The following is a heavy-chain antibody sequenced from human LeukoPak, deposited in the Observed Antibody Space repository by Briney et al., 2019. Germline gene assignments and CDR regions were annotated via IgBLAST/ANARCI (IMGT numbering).Heavy chain of an antibody. D-gene: IGHD3-22*01. Sequence: SETLSLTCAVYGGSFSGYYWTWIRQTPGKRLEWIGEVNHSGSPKYNPSLKSRVSISVDTSKNQFFLNLRSVTAADTAVYYCARGPKYYYDSSGYYRFDYWGQGTLVTVSS. CDR2: VNHSGSP. J-gene: IGHJ4*02. CDR1: GGSFSGYY. V-gene: IGHV4-34*01. CDR3: ARGPKYYYDSSGYYRFDY.